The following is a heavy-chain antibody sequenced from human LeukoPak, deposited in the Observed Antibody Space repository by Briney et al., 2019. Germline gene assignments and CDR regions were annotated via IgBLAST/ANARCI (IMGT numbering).Heavy chain of an antibody. J-gene: IGHJ6*02. V-gene: IGHV4-59*01. CDR2: IYYSGSSGST. D-gene: IGHD3-16*01. CDR1: GGSISSYY. CDR3: AGGGPFPYYYYGMDV. Sequence: PSETLSLTCTVSGGSISSYYWNWIRQPPGKGLEWIGYIYYSGSSGSTNYNPSLRSRVTTSADTSKNQFSLKMTSVTAADTAVYYCAGGGPFPYYYYGMDVWGQGTTVTVSS.